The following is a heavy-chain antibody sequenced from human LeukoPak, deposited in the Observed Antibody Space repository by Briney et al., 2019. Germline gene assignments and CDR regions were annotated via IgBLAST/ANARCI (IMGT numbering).Heavy chain of an antibody. Sequence: GGSLRLSCAASGFSFSTSGMHWIRQAPGKGLEWVAFIQSDGGNEYYADSVKGRFTISRDNSKNTVHLQMNSLRAEDTAVYYCARAFIVGATFDAFDIWGQGTMVTVSS. V-gene: IGHV3-30*02. CDR1: GFSFSTSG. CDR2: IQSDGGNE. J-gene: IGHJ3*02. CDR3: ARAFIVGATFDAFDI. D-gene: IGHD1-26*01.